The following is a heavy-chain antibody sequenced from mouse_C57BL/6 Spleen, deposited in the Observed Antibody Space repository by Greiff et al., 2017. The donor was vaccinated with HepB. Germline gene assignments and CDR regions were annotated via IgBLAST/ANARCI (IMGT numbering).Heavy chain of an antibody. CDR1: GYAFSSSW. CDR3: AREDWDGDY. CDR2: IYPGDGDT. Sequence: QVQLKESGPELVKPGASVKISCKASGYAFSSSWMNWVKQRPGKGLEWIGRIYPGDGDTNYNGKFKGKATLTADKSSSTAYMQLSSLTSEDSAVYFCAREDWDGDYWGQGTTLTVSS. V-gene: IGHV1-82*01. D-gene: IGHD4-1*01. J-gene: IGHJ2*01.